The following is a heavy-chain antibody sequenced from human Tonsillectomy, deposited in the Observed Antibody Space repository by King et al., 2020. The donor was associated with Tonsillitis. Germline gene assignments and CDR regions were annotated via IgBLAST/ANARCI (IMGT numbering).Heavy chain of an antibody. CDR2: IIPIFGTA. Sequence: QLVESGAEVKKPGSSVKVSCKASGGTFSSYAISWVRQAPGQGLEWMGGIIPIFGTANYAQKFQGRVTITADESTSTAYMELSSLRSEDTAVYYCASNHKMATIRGGFDYWGQGTLVTVSS. D-gene: IGHD5-24*01. V-gene: IGHV1-69*01. J-gene: IGHJ4*02. CDR1: GGTFSSYA. CDR3: ASNHKMATIRGGFDY.